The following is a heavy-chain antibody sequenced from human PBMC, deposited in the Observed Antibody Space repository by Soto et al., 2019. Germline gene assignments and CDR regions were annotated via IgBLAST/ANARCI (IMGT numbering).Heavy chain of an antibody. V-gene: IGHV3-7*01. CDR2: IKQDGSEK. CDR3: ARVISGSSGYLTKAYYYGMDV. Sequence: PGGSLRLSCAASGFTFSSYWMSWVRQAPGKGLEWVANIKQDGSEKYYVDSVKGRFTISRDNAKNSLYPQMNSLRAEDTAVYYCARVISGSSGYLTKAYYYGMDVWGQGTMVTVSS. D-gene: IGHD6-19*01. CDR1: GFTFSSYW. J-gene: IGHJ6*02.